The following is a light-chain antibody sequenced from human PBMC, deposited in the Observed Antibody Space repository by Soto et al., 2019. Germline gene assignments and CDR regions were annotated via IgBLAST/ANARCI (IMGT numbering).Light chain of an antibody. CDR1: QSVSSSY. V-gene: IGKV3-20*01. J-gene: IGKJ5*01. CDR2: GAS. Sequence: EILLTQSPGTLSLSPWARATLSCRSSQSVSSSYLAWYQQKPGQAPRLLIYGASSRATGITDRFSGSGSGTDFTLTISRLEPEDFAVYYCQQYGSSPITFGQGTRLDIK. CDR3: QQYGSSPIT.